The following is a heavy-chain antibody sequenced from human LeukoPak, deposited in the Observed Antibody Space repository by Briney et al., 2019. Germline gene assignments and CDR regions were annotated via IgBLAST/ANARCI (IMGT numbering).Heavy chain of an antibody. J-gene: IGHJ3*02. Sequence: GGSLRLSCAASGLTFRTYAMSWVRQAPGKGLVWVSRINSDGTYTNYADSVKGRFTISRDNAKNTLYLQMNSLRAEDTAVYYCTRGIYYYDSSGYSGGAFDIWGQGTMVTVSS. CDR1: GLTFRTYA. CDR2: INSDGTYT. D-gene: IGHD3-22*01. CDR3: TRGIYYYDSSGYSGGAFDI. V-gene: IGHV3-74*01.